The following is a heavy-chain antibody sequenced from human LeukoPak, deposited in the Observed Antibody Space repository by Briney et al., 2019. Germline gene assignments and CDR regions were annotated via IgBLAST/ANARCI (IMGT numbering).Heavy chain of an antibody. CDR2: MNPNSGNT. V-gene: IGHV1-8*01. J-gene: IGHJ4*02. D-gene: IGHD3-22*01. Sequence: ASVRVSCKASGYTFTSYDINWVRQATGQGLEWMGWMNPNSGNTGYAQKFQGRVTMTRNTSISTAYMELSSLRSDDTAVYYCAREFKADSSGYYYPTQDYWGQGTLVTVSS. CDR1: GYTFTSYD. CDR3: AREFKADSSGYYYPTQDY.